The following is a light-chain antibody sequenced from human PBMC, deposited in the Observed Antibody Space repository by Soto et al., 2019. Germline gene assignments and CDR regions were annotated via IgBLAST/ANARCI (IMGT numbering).Light chain of an antibody. CDR1: SSDVGAYNY. CDR3: CSYGGNYNVL. V-gene: IGLV2-11*01. CDR2: DVN. Sequence: QSALTQPRSVSGSPGQSVTISCTGTSSDVGAYNYVSWYQQYPGTAPKLMIYDVNNRPSSGVPARFSASKSGNTASLTISGLQAEDEADYYCCSYGGNYNVLFGGGTKLTVL. J-gene: IGLJ2*01.